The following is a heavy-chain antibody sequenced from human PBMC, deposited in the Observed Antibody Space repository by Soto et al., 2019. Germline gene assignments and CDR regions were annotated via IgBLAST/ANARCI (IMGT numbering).Heavy chain of an antibody. V-gene: IGHV4-39*01. J-gene: IGHJ4*02. Sequence: SETLSLTCTVSGGSISSSSYYWGWIRQPPGKGLEWIGSIYYSGSTYYNPSLKSRVTISVDTSKNQFSLKLSSVTAADTAVYYCARRPRYYDFWSGYYPFDYWGQGTLVTVSS. CDR1: GGSISSSSYY. CDR3: ARRPRYYDFWSGYYPFDY. D-gene: IGHD3-3*01. CDR2: IYYSGST.